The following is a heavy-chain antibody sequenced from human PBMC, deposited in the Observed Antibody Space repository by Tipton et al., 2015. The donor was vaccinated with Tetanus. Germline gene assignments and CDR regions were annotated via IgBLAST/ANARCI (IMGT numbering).Heavy chain of an antibody. CDR2: VYYNGNT. V-gene: IGHV4-39*01. D-gene: IGHD2-21*02. CDR3: ARTADNWFDP. J-gene: IGHJ5*02. CDR1: GGSISSGTFY. Sequence: TLSLTCTVSGGSISSGTFYWDWIRQPPGKGLEWIGNVYYNGNTLQNPSLKGRVTLSLDKSKNQFSLKLTSVTAADTAVYYCARTADNWFDPWAREPWSPSPQ.